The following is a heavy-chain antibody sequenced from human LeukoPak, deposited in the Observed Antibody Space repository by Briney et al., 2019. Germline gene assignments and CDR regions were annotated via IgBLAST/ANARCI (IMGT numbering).Heavy chain of an antibody. D-gene: IGHD3-9*01. J-gene: IGHJ5*02. V-gene: IGHV4-34*01. Sequence: SETLSLTCAVYGESFDGFYWNWIRQPPGKGLEWIGEINYSGMSDYNPALKSRVAISADSSKRQFSLDLTSVTAADTAVYYCAIRLATSRLATATTWFDPWGQETLVSVSS. CDR1: GESFDGFY. CDR2: INYSGMS. CDR3: AIRLATSRLATATTWFDP.